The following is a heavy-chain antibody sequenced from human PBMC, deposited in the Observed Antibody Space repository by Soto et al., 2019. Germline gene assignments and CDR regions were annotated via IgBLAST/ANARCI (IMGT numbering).Heavy chain of an antibody. CDR1: GFTFFNYG. CDR3: ARDSQDSAIDY. V-gene: IGHV3-30*03. Sequence: QVQLVESGGGVVQPGRSLRLSCAASGFTFFNYGMHWVRQAPGKGLEWVAIILSDGSNKYYADSVKGRFTISRDNSKNTLYLQVNSLRAEDTAVYYCARDSQDSAIDYWGQGTLVTVSA. CDR2: ILSDGSNK. J-gene: IGHJ4*02.